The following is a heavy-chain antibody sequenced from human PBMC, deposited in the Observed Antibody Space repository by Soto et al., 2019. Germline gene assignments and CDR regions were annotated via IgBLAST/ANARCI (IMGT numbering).Heavy chain of an antibody. J-gene: IGHJ6*02. CDR3: AKALDGIDDYFYAMGV. V-gene: IGHV3-23*01. D-gene: IGHD1-1*01. CDR1: GFIFGHYA. Sequence: PGGSLRFSCAGSGFIFGHYAMTWVRQAPGKGLEWISAISGRGDSTYYADAVKGRFTISRDNSKNTLYLQMNSLRFDDTAVYYCAKALDGIDDYFYAMGVWGQETTVTVSS. CDR2: ISGRGDST.